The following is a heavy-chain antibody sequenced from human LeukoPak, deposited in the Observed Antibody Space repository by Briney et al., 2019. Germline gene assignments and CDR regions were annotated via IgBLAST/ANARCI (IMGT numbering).Heavy chain of an antibody. Sequence: ASVKVSCKVSGYTLTELSMHWVRQAPGKGLEWMGGFDPEDGETIYAQKFQGRVTMTGDTSIDTAYMELSSLRSEDTAVYYCATDRWELPLDYWGQGTLVTVSS. J-gene: IGHJ4*02. CDR1: GYTLTELS. CDR3: ATDRWELPLDY. CDR2: FDPEDGET. V-gene: IGHV1-24*01. D-gene: IGHD2-15*01.